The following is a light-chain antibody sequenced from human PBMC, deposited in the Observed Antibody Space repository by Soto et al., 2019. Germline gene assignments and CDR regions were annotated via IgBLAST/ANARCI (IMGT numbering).Light chain of an antibody. CDR2: GAS. Sequence: EIVLTQYTGTLSFPPGERAALSYRASQSVTRSYLTWYLQKLGQAPRLLIYGASRRSTGIPYRFSGSVSGTDFTLTISRLEPEDFAVYYCKQYGSSPRTFGQGTKVEIK. V-gene: IGKV3-20*01. CDR1: QSVTRSY. CDR3: KQYGSSPRT. J-gene: IGKJ1*01.